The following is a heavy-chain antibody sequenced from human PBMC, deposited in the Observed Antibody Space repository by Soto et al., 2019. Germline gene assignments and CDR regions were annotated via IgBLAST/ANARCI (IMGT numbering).Heavy chain of an antibody. V-gene: IGHV3-30-3*01. CDR1: GFTFSTYV. CDR3: ARGSAWSIAAAGSLHY. J-gene: IGHJ4*01. D-gene: IGHD6-13*01. Sequence: QVQLVESGGGVVQPGRSLRLSCAASGFTFSTYVMHWVRQAPGKGLEWVGVVSYDGSNQHYADSAKGRITISRDNSKNTLSLQMNSLRPEDTAVYYCARGSAWSIAAAGSLHYWGQGTLVTVSS. CDR2: VSYDGSNQ.